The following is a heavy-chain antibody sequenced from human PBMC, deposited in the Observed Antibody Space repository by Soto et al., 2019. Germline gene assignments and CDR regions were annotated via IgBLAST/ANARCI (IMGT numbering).Heavy chain of an antibody. CDR3: ARVLDHRRPVAALYNWFDP. Sequence: GASVKVSCKASGGTFSSYAISWVRQAPGQGLEWMGGIIPIFGTANYAQKFQGRVTITADESTSTAYMELSSLRSEDTAVYYCARVLDHRRPVAALYNWFDPWGQGTLVTVSS. V-gene: IGHV1-69*13. J-gene: IGHJ5*02. CDR2: IIPIFGTA. D-gene: IGHD2-15*01. CDR1: GGTFSSYA.